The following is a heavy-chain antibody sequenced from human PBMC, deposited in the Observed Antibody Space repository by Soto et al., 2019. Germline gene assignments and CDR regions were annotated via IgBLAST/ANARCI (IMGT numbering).Heavy chain of an antibody. CDR1: GDRFTRYG. D-gene: IGHD6-19*01. CDR3: ARPFDTSGWYDY. Sequence: GESVRISCKASGDRFTRYGIEWVRQMPGKGLECMGIIYPDDSDNRYSPSFRGQVIISADKSISTAYLQWTSLQASDTAMYYCARPFDTSGWYDYWGQGTMVTVSS. CDR2: IYPDDSDN. J-gene: IGHJ4*02. V-gene: IGHV5-51*01.